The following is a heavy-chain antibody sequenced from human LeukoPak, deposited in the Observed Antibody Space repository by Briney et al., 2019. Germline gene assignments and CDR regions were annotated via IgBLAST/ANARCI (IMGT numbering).Heavy chain of an antibody. CDR3: ARGFRYCSSTSCFTDGFDP. CDR2: IYYSGST. CDR1: GGSISSGDYY. D-gene: IGHD2-2*02. J-gene: IGHJ5*02. Sequence: SQTLSLTCTVSGGSISSGDYYWSWIRQPPGKGLEWIGYIYYSGSTYYNPSLKSRVTISVDTSKNKFSLKLSSVTAADTAVYYCARGFRYCSSTSCFTDGFDPWGQGTLVTVSS. V-gene: IGHV4-30-4*01.